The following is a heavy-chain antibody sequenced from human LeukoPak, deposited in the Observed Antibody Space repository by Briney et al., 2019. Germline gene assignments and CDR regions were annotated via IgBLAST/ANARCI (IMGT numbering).Heavy chain of an antibody. D-gene: IGHD5-12*01. CDR2: ISSSGST. CDR1: GGSISSGSYY. V-gene: IGHV4-61*02. Sequence: KTSETLSLTCTVSGGSISSGSYYWSWIRQPAGKGLEWIGRISSSGSTKYNPSLNSRVTISVDTSKKQFSLKLSSVTAADTAVYYCARGVVATTYYYYYYMDVWGKGTTVTVSS. J-gene: IGHJ6*03. CDR3: ARGVVATTYYYYYYMDV.